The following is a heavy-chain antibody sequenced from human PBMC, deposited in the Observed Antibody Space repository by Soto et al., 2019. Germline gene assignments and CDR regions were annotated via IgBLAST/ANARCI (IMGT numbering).Heavy chain of an antibody. Sequence: GGSLRLSCAASGFTFSSYSMNWVRQAPGKGLGWVSSISSSSSYIYYADSVKGRFTISRDNAKNSLYLQMNSLRAEDTAVYYCAREIALTDSSSSPSFDYWGQGTLVTVSS. D-gene: IGHD6-6*01. CDR2: ISSSSSYI. CDR1: GFTFSSYS. J-gene: IGHJ4*02. V-gene: IGHV3-21*01. CDR3: AREIALTDSSSSPSFDY.